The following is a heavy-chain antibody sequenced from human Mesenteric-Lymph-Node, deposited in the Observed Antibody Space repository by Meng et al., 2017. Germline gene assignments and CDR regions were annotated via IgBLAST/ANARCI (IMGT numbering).Heavy chain of an antibody. D-gene: IGHD4-17*01. V-gene: IGHV4-34*01. J-gene: IGHJ5*02. CDR3: ARRYGASAYNWFDP. CDR2: INHRGST. Sequence: QWRAGLVKPSETLSRPCVGYGGSFSGYYWSWIRPPPGKGLEWIGEINHRGSTNYYPSLKSRVTISVDTSKNQFSLKLSSVTAADTAVYYCARRYGASAYNWFDPWGQGTLVTVSS. CDR1: GGSFSGYY.